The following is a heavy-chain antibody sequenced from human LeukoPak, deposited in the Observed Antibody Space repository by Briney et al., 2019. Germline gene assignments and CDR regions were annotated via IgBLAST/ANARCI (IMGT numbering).Heavy chain of an antibody. V-gene: IGHV4-34*01. J-gene: IGHJ5*02. Sequence: PSETLSLTCAVYGGSFSGYYWSWIRQPPGKGLEWIGEINHSGSTNYNPSLKSRVTISVDTSKNQFSLKRSSVTAGDTAVYYCTRGRNPVLWFGEISPWFDPCGQGNLVTVSS. D-gene: IGHD3-10*01. CDR1: GGSFSGYY. CDR3: TRGRNPVLWFGEISPWFDP. CDR2: INHSGST.